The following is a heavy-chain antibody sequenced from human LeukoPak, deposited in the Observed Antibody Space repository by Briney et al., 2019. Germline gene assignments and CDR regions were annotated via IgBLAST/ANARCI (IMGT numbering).Heavy chain of an antibody. Sequence: ASVKVSCKASGYTFTNYVIHWVRQAPGQRLEWMGWINAGSGNTKYSQKFQGRVTITRDTSASIAYMELSSLRSEDTAVYYCARVVAGTMYYYGMDVWGQGTTVTVSS. CDR3: ARVVAGTMYYYGMDV. J-gene: IGHJ6*02. CDR2: INAGSGNT. D-gene: IGHD6-19*01. V-gene: IGHV1-3*01. CDR1: GYTFTNYV.